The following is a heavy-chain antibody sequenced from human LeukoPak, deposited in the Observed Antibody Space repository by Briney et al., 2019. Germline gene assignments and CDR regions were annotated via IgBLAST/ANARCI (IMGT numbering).Heavy chain of an antibody. CDR3: ASLNWNYGGNYYYYYGMDV. Sequence: PSETLSLTWAVYGGSFSGYYWSWIRQPPGKGLGWIGEINHSGSTNYNPSLKSRVTISVDTSKNQFSLKLSSVTAADTAVYYCASLNWNYGGNYYYYYGMDVWGQGATVTVSS. CDR1: GGSFSGYY. J-gene: IGHJ6*02. V-gene: IGHV4-34*01. D-gene: IGHD1-7*01. CDR2: INHSGST.